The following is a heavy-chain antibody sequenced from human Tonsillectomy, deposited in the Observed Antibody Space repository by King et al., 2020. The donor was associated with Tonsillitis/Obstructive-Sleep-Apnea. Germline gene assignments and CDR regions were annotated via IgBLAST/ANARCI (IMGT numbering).Heavy chain of an antibody. CDR3: VRDKAEYSSSWRLKY. Sequence: VQLVESGGGVVQPGRSLRLSCAGSGFSFSHYCIHWVRPVPGKGLEWGALIDYDGSGKYYGESVKGRFTISRDNSKKTVFLQMDRLRVEDTAVYYCVRDKAEYSSSWRLKYWGQGTLVTVSS. J-gene: IGHJ4*02. CDR2: IDYDGSGK. D-gene: IGHD6-6*01. CDR1: GFSFSHYC. V-gene: IGHV3-33*01.